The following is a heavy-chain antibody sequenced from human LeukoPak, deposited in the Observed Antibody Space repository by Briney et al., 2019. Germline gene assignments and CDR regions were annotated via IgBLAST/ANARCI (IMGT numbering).Heavy chain of an antibody. CDR1: GGSFSGYY. Sequence: SETLSLTCAVYGGSFSGYYWSWIRQPPGKGLEWIGEINHSGSTNYNPFLKSRVTISVDTSKNQFSLKLSSVTAADTAVYYCARGWMGQYGGNRLDYWGQGTLVTVSS. CDR3: ARGWMGQYGGNRLDY. D-gene: IGHD4-23*01. CDR2: INHSGST. J-gene: IGHJ4*02. V-gene: IGHV4-34*01.